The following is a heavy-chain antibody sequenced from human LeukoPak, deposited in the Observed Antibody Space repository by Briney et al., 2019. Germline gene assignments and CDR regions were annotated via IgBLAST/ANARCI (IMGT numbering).Heavy chain of an antibody. CDR2: ISSSGTTI. CDR1: GFTFSDYY. V-gene: IGHV3-11*01. CDR3: ARVLRYCSGGNCYSGGLGYMDV. J-gene: IGHJ6*03. D-gene: IGHD2-15*01. Sequence: PGGSLRLSCAASGFTFSDYYMSWIRQAPGKGLEWVSYISSSGTTIYYADSVKGQFTISRDNAKNSLFLQMNSLRAEDTAVYYCARVLRYCSGGNCYSGGLGYMDVWGKGTTVTISS.